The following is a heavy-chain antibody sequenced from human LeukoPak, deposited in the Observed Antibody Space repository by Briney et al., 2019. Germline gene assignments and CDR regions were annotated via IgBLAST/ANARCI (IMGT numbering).Heavy chain of an antibody. D-gene: IGHD6-13*01. V-gene: IGHV1-69*13. CDR2: IIPIFGTA. Sequence: SVKVSCKASGGTFSSYAISWVRQAPGQGLEWMGGIIPIFGTANYAQKFQGRVTITADESTSTAYMEVSSLRSEDTAVYYCAGPSPSSSWYHRAFDIWGQGTMVTVSS. J-gene: IGHJ3*02. CDR3: AGPSPSSSWYHRAFDI. CDR1: GGTFSSYA.